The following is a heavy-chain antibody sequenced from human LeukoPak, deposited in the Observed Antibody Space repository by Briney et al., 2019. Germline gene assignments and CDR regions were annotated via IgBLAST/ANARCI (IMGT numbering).Heavy chain of an antibody. J-gene: IGHJ4*02. CDR2: ITGSGGTT. CDR3: AKEGYPDSSGAFDS. Sequence: GGSLRLSCAASGFTFSTYAMNWVRQAPGKGLEWVSGITGSGGTTFYADSVKGRFTISRDNSKGTLYLQMNSLRAEDTAIYYCAKEGYPDSSGAFDSWGQGTLVTGSS. CDR1: GFTFSTYA. D-gene: IGHD3-22*01. V-gene: IGHV3-23*01.